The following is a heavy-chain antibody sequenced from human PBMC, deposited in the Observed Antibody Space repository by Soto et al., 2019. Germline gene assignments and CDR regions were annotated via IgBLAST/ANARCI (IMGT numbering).Heavy chain of an antibody. CDR1: GFTFRNYE. CDR3: ARDQSLFRGIFPYFYGMDV. CDR2: ISSSDTNI. D-gene: IGHD3-10*01. Sequence: EVRLVESGGGLVQPGGSLRLSCAASGFTFRNYEVNWVRQAPGKGLEWVSYISSSDTNIYYADSVKGRFTISRDNAKNAVYLQMNSLRADDTAIYYCARDQSLFRGIFPYFYGMDVWGQGTTVTVSS. V-gene: IGHV3-48*03. J-gene: IGHJ6*02.